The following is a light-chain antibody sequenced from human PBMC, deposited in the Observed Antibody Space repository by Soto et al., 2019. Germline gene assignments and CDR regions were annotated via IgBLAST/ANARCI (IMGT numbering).Light chain of an antibody. V-gene: IGLV2-14*01. CDR1: TSDICGYDY. J-gene: IGLJ1*01. Sequence: QSALTQPASVSGSPVQSITISCTGTTSDICGYDYVSWYQHHPGRPPKLLIFEVSDRPSGVSNRFSPSKCGNTASLTISGLHTEDEADYFCSSSTTTSALVFGTGTKVTVL. CDR2: EVS. CDR3: SSSTTTSALV.